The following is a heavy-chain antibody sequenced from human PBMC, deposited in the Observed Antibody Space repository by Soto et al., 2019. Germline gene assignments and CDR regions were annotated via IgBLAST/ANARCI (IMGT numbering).Heavy chain of an antibody. Sequence: HLQLQESGPGLVKPSETLSLTCTVSGGSISSSGYYWGWIRQPQGKGLEWIGSIYYTGGSTYHNPPLRSRVTMSVDTSRNQFSLKLNSVTAADTAVYYCARREFSYGSFDYWGQGSLVTVS. V-gene: IGHV4-39*01. J-gene: IGHJ4*02. D-gene: IGHD5-18*01. CDR3: ARREFSYGSFDY. CDR2: IYYTGGST. CDR1: GGSISSSGYY.